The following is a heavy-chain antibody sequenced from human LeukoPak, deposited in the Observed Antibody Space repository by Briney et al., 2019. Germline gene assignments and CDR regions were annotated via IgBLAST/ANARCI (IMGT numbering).Heavy chain of an antibody. D-gene: IGHD2-15*01. CDR2: IIPILGIA. CDR1: GGTFSSYA. CDR3: ARDCSGGSCYSIYYYGMDV. Sequence: ASVKVSCKASGGTFSSYAISWVRQAPGQGLEWMGRIIPILGIANYAQKFQGRVTITADKSTSTAYMELSSLRSEDTAVYYCARDCSGGSCYSIYYYGMDVWGQGTTVTVSS. V-gene: IGHV1-69*04. J-gene: IGHJ6*02.